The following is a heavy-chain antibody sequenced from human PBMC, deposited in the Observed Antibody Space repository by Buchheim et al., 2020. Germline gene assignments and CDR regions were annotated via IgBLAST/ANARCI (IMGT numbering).Heavy chain of an antibody. V-gene: IGHV3-30-3*01. CDR2: ISYDGSNK. J-gene: IGHJ4*02. CDR1: GFTFSSYA. D-gene: IGHD5-12*01. Sequence: QVQLVESGGGVVQPGRSLRLSCAASGFTFSSYAMHWVRQAPGKGLEWVAVISYDGSNKYYADSVKGRFTISRDNSKNTLYLQMNSLRAEDTAVYYCARDIATEDSRIVATIGGYFDYWGQGTL. CDR3: ARDIATEDSRIVATIGGYFDY.